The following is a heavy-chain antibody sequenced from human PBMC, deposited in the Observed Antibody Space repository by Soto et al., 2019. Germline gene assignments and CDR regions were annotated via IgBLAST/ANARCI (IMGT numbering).Heavy chain of an antibody. CDR1: GFTFSSYA. D-gene: IGHD3-22*01. Sequence: GGSLRLSCAASGFTFSSYAMHWVRQAPGKGLEWVAVISYDGSNKYYADSVKGRFTISRDNSKNTLYLQMNSLRAEDTAVYYCARAKGYFDYWGQGTLVTVSS. CDR3: ARAKGYFDY. V-gene: IGHV3-30-3*01. J-gene: IGHJ4*02. CDR2: ISYDGSNK.